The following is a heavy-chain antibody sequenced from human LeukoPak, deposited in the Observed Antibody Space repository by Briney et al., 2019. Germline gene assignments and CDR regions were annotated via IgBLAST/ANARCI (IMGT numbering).Heavy chain of an antibody. Sequence: PGGSLRLSCVASGFTFSSYWMSWVRQAPGKGLEWVANIKQDGSEKYYVDSVKGRFTISRDNAKNSLYLQMNSLRAEDTAVYYCARVLLWFGETYFDYWGQGTLVTVSS. CDR2: IKQDGSEK. D-gene: IGHD3-10*01. J-gene: IGHJ4*02. V-gene: IGHV3-7*03. CDR1: GFTFSSYW. CDR3: ARVLLWFGETYFDY.